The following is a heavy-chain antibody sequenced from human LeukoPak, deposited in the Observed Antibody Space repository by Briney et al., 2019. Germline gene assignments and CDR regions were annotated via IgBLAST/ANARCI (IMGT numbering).Heavy chain of an antibody. CDR2: INPNSGGT. CDR1: GYTFTGYY. J-gene: IGHJ6*03. Sequence: ASVKVSCKASGYTFTGYYMHWVRQAPGQGLEWMGWINPNSGGTNYAQKFQGRVTMTRDTSISTAYMELSRLRSDDTAVYYCARDDYSNDYSYYYYMDVWGKGTTVTVSS. D-gene: IGHD4-11*01. CDR3: ARDDYSNDYSYYYYMDV. V-gene: IGHV1-2*02.